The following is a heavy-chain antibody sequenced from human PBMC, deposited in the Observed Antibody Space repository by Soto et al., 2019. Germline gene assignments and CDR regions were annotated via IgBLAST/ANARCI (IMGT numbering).Heavy chain of an antibody. CDR2: INHSGST. J-gene: IGHJ5*02. Sequence: SETLSLTCAVYGGSFSGYYWSWIRQPPGKGLEWIGEINHSGSTNYNPSLKSRVTISVDTSKNQFSLKLSSVTAADTAVYYCARGTLVGDTLTGYRTTFDPWGQGTLVTVSS. V-gene: IGHV4-34*01. CDR1: GGSFSGYY. D-gene: IGHD3-9*01. CDR3: ARGTLVGDTLTGYRTTFDP.